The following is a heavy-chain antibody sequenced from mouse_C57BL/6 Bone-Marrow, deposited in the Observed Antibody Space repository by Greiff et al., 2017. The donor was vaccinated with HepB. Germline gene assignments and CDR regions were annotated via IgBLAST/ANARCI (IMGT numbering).Heavy chain of an antibody. CDR3: ARGDYGSSYPYFDY. J-gene: IGHJ2*01. V-gene: IGHV5-16*01. Sequence: EVKLVESEGGLVQPGSSMKLSCTASGFTFSDYYMAWVRQVPEKGLEWVANINYDGSSTYYLDSLKSRFIISRDNAKNILYLQMSSLKSEDTATYYCARGDYGSSYPYFDYWGQGTTLTGSS. CDR1: GFTFSDYY. D-gene: IGHD1-1*01. CDR2: INYDGSST.